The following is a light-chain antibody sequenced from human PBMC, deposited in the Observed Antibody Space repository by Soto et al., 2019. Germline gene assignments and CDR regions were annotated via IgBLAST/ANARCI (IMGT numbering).Light chain of an antibody. CDR2: WAP. Sequence: DIVMTQSPDSLAVSLGERATINCRSSQSVLYSSNNKNYLAWYQQKPGQPPKLLIYWAPTRESGVPDRFSGSGSGTDFTLTISSLQAEAVAVYYCQQYYSTPPTFGQGTKVDIK. V-gene: IGKV4-1*01. CDR3: QQYYSTPPT. CDR1: QSVLYSSNNKNY. J-gene: IGKJ1*01.